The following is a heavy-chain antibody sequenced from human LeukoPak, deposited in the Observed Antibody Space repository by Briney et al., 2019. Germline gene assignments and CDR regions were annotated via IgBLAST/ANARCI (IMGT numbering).Heavy chain of an antibody. Sequence: GGSVRLSCAASGFTFSSYGMHWVRQAPGKGLEWVAVIWYDGSNKYYADSVKGRFTIPRDNSKNTLYLQMNSLRAEDTAVYYCARDANYDSTGMDVWGQGTTVTVSS. J-gene: IGHJ6*02. D-gene: IGHD3-22*01. CDR3: ARDANYDSTGMDV. CDR1: GFTFSSYG. V-gene: IGHV3-33*01. CDR2: IWYDGSNK.